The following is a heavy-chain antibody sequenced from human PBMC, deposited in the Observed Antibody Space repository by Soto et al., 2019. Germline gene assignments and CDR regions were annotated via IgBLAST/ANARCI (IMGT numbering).Heavy chain of an antibody. CDR2: TYYRSKWYN. V-gene: IGHV6-1*01. CDR3: ARGSLDDATGPYYMDV. Sequence: PSQTLSLTCAISGDSVSSNSAGWNWIRQTPSRGLEWLGRTYYRSKWYNNYAVSVKSRITINPDTSKNQFSLQLNSVTPEDTAVYYCARGSLDDATGPYYMDVWGKGTTVTGSS. CDR1: GDSVSSNSAG. D-gene: IGHD1-1*01. J-gene: IGHJ6*03.